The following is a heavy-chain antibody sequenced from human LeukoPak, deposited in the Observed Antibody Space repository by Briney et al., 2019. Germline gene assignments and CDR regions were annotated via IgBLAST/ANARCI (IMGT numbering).Heavy chain of an antibody. Sequence: GASVKVSCKASGYTVTSYGISWVRQAPGQGLEWMGWISAYNGNTNYAQKLQGRVTMTTDTSTSTAYMELRSLRSDDTAVYYCARNPPDLPGTEFDPWGQGTLVTDSS. CDR2: ISAYNGNT. V-gene: IGHV1-18*01. D-gene: IGHD1-1*01. CDR1: GYTVTSYG. J-gene: IGHJ5*02. CDR3: ARNPPDLPGTEFDP.